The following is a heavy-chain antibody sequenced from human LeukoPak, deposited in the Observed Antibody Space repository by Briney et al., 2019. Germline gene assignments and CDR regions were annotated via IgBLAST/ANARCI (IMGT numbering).Heavy chain of an antibody. CDR3: TRQGSVLGDY. J-gene: IGHJ4*02. CDR2: IRSKGYNYAT. Sequence: PGGSLRLSCAASGFTFSGSAMHWVRQASGKGLEWVGRIRSKGYNYATEYAASVKGRFTISRDDSKNTAYLQMNSLKTEDTAVYYCTRQGSVLGDYWGQGTLVTVSS. CDR1: GFTFSGSA. V-gene: IGHV3-73*01.